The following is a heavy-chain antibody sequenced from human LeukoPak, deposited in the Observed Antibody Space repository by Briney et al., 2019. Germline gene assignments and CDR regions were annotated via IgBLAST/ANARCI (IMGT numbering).Heavy chain of an antibody. J-gene: IGHJ5*02. CDR2: IYYSGST. Sequence: SETLSHTCTVSGGSISSSSYYWGWIRQPPGKGLEWIGSIYYSGSTYYNPSLKSRVTISVDTSKNQSSLKLSSVTAADTAVYYCMGDGCSGGSCYELEALGPPNNWFDPWGQGTLVTVSS. D-gene: IGHD2-15*01. V-gene: IGHV4-39*01. CDR1: GGSISSSSYY. CDR3: MGDGCSGGSCYELEALGPPNNWFDP.